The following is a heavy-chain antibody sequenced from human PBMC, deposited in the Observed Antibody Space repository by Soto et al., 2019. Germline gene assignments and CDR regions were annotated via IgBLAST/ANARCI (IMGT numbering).Heavy chain of an antibody. CDR2: INPNSGGT. CDR3: ARADIAGWWFDP. Sequence: AAVKVSCKASGYTFTGYYMHWVRQAPGQGLEWMGWINPNSGGTNYAQKFQGWVTMTRDTSISTAYMELSRLRSDDTAVYYCARADIAGWWFDPWGQGTLVTVSS. CDR1: GYTFTGYY. J-gene: IGHJ5*02. D-gene: IGHD2-15*01. V-gene: IGHV1-2*04.